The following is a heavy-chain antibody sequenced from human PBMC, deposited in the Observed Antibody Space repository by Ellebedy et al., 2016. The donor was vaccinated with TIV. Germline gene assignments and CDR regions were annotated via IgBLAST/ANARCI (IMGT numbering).Heavy chain of an antibody. Sequence: GESLKISCAASGFTFNTYTMNSVRQAPGKGLEWVSPISSSSTYIYYGDSVKGRFTISSDNAKNSLYLQMSSLRAEETAVYYCARGVRGWHLDYWGQGTLVTVSS. V-gene: IGHV3-21*01. J-gene: IGHJ4*01. D-gene: IGHD6-19*01. CDR3: ARGVRGWHLDY. CDR1: GFTFNTYT. CDR2: ISSSSTYI.